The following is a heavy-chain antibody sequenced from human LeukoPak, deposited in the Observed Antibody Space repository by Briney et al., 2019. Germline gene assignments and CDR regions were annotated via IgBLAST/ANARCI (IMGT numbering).Heavy chain of an antibody. V-gene: IGHV5-51*01. Sequence: GESLKISCKGSGYSFTSYWIGWVRQMPGKGLEWMGIIYPGDSDIRYSPSFQGQVTISVDKSISTSYLQWSSLKASDTAIYYCARASSAWYMFDYWGQGTLVIVSS. CDR2: IYPGDSDI. D-gene: IGHD6-19*01. CDR3: ARASSAWYMFDY. CDR1: GYSFTSYW. J-gene: IGHJ4*02.